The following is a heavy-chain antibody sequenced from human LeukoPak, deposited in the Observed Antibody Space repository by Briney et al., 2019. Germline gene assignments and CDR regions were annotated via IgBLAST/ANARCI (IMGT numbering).Heavy chain of an antibody. D-gene: IGHD3-10*01. V-gene: IGHV3-23*01. J-gene: IGHJ4*02. CDR1: GFSFSNYA. Sequence: GGSLRLSCAASGFSFSNYAMSWVRQAPGKGLEWVSAISGSGGSTYYGDPVKGRFTISRDNSKNTLYLQMTSLRAEDTAVYYRAKFGSGSFLINFDYWGQGTLVTVSS. CDR3: AKFGSGSFLINFDY. CDR2: ISGSGGST.